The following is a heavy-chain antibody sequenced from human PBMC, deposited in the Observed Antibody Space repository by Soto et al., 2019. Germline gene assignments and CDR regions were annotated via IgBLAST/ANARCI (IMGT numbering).Heavy chain of an antibody. Sequence: QVQLQQWGAGLLKPSETLSLTCAVYGGSFSGYYWSWIRQPPGKGLEWIGEINHSGSTNYNPSLKSRVTISVDTSKNQFSLKLSSVTAADTAVYYCARAYSSSSKFDYWGQGTLVTVSS. CDR1: GGSFSGYY. J-gene: IGHJ4*02. CDR3: ARAYSSSSKFDY. D-gene: IGHD6-6*01. CDR2: INHSGST. V-gene: IGHV4-34*01.